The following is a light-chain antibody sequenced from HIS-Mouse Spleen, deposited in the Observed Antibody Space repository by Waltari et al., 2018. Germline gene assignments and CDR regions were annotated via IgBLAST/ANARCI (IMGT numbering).Light chain of an antibody. V-gene: IGLV1-47*01. CDR3: AAWDDSLSGPRV. CDR1: SSNIGSNY. J-gene: IGLJ2*01. Sequence: QSVLTQPPSASGTPGQRVTLSCSGSSSNIGSNYVYWYQQLPGTAPKLLIYRNNQRPSGVPDRFSGSKSGTSASLAISGLRSEDEADYYCAAWDDSLSGPRVFGGGTKLTVL. CDR2: RNN.